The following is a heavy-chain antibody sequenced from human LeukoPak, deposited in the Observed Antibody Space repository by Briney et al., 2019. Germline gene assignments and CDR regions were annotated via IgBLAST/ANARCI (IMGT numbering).Heavy chain of an antibody. D-gene: IGHD3-16*01. V-gene: IGHV2-70*11. J-gene: IGHJ4*02. Sequence: SGPALVTPTQTLTLTCTFSGFSLTSSGMCVNWIPQPPGQALEWLARIDWDDDKYYSTSLKTRLTISTDTSKNQVVLKMTNMDPVDTATYYCAGMRGGGGGGEDCWGQGTLVTVSS. CDR3: AGMRGGGGGGEDC. CDR2: IDWDDDK. CDR1: GFSLTSSGMC.